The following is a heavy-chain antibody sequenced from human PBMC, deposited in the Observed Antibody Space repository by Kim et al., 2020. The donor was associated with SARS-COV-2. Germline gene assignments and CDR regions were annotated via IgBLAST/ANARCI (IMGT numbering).Heavy chain of an antibody. V-gene: IGHV1-69*02. D-gene: IGHD3-3*01. Sequence: KFQGRVPITADKSTSTAYMELSSLRSEDTAVYYCASGVTIFGVVKNFDYWGQGTLVTVSS. CDR3: ASGVTIFGVVKNFDY. J-gene: IGHJ4*02.